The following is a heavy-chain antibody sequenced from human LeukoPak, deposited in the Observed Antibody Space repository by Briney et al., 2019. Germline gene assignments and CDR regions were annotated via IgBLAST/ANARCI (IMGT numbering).Heavy chain of an antibody. V-gene: IGHV3-23*01. CDR3: AKKPATVTSPFDF. J-gene: IGHJ4*02. Sequence: GGSLRLSCAASGFTLSSYAMSWVRQAPGKGLEWVSAISGGGGSTDYADSVKGRFTISRDNSKNTLYLHMNSLTAEDTAVYYCAKKPATVTSPFDFWGQGILVTVSS. D-gene: IGHD4-17*01. CDR1: GFTLSSYA. CDR2: ISGGGGST.